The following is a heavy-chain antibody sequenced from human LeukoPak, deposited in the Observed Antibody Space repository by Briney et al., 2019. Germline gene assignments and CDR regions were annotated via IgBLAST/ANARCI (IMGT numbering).Heavy chain of an antibody. CDR1: GFIFSSYA. CDR3: AKARTYGFLSVDFDS. V-gene: IGHV3-23*01. CDR2: ISGSGSSS. J-gene: IGHJ4*02. D-gene: IGHD3-16*01. Sequence: SGGSLRLSCAASGFIFSSYAMSWVRQAPGKGLEWVSIISGSGSSSSYTDSVKGRFTISRDNSQSTLYLQIISLRAEDTAVYFCAKARTYGFLSVDFDSWGQGTLVAVSS.